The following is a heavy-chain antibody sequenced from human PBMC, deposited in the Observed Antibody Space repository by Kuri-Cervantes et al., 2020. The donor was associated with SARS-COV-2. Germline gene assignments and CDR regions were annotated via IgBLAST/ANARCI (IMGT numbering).Heavy chain of an antibody. CDR2: IYYSGST. D-gene: IGHD3-16*01. CDR3: ARDLWGSPGYMDV. CDR1: GGSISSSNYY. V-gene: IGHV4-39*07. Sequence: GSLRLSCTVSGGSISSSNYYWGWIRQPPGKGLEWIGSIYYSGSTYYNPSLKSRVTMSVDTSKNQFSLKLSSVTAADTAVYYCARDLWGSPGYMDVWGKGTTVTVSS. J-gene: IGHJ6*03.